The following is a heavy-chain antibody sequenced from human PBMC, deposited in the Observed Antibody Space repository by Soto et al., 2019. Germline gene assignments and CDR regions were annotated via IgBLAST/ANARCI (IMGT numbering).Heavy chain of an antibody. CDR3: ARAQYYDFWSGYYRLPNWFDP. V-gene: IGHV4-34*01. CDR1: CGSFSGYY. D-gene: IGHD3-3*01. J-gene: IGHJ5*02. Sequence: SEALSLTCAVYCGSFSGYYWSWIRQPPGKGLEWIGEINHSGSTNYNPSLKSRVTISVDTSKNQFSLKLSSVTAADTAVYYCARAQYYDFWSGYYRLPNWFDPWGQGTLVTVSS. CDR2: INHSGST.